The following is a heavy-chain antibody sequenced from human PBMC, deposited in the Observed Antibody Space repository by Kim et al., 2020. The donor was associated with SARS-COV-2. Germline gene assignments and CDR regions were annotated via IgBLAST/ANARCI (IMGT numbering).Heavy chain of an antibody. V-gene: IGHV4-31*03. CDR3: ARTKIGYCSSTSCSSSAIDNWFDP. CDR2: IYYSGST. CDR1: GGSISSGGYY. D-gene: IGHD2-2*01. Sequence: SETLSLTCTVSGGSISSGGYYWSWIRQHPGKGLEWIGYIYYSGSTYYNPSLKSRVTISVDTSKNQFSLKLSSVTAADTAVYYCARTKIGYCSSTSCSSSAIDNWFDPWGQGTLVTVSS. J-gene: IGHJ5*02.